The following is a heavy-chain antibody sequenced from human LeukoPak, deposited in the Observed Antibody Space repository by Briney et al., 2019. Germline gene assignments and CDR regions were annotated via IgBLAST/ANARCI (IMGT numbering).Heavy chain of an antibody. CDR2: INSDGSST. Sequence: SGGSLRLSCAASGSTFSSYWMHWVRQAPGKGLVWVSRINSDGSSTSYADSVKGRFTISRDNAKNTLYLQMNSLRAEDTAVYYCARGVGYCSSTSCYWWFDPWGQGTLVTVSS. D-gene: IGHD2-2*01. CDR1: GSTFSSYW. J-gene: IGHJ5*02. CDR3: ARGVGYCSSTSCYWWFDP. V-gene: IGHV3-74*01.